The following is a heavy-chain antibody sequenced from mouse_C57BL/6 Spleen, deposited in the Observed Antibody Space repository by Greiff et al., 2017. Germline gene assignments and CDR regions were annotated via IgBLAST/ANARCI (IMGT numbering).Heavy chain of an antibody. D-gene: IGHD3-2*01. V-gene: IGHV1-72*01. Sequence: VQLQQPGAELVKPGASVKLSCKASGYTFTSYWMHWVKQRPGQGLEWIGRIDPNSGGTKYNEKFKGKATLTADKPSSTAYMQLSSLTSEDSAVYYCARADSSGYVGDFDYWGQGTTLTVSS. CDR3: ARADSSGYVGDFDY. J-gene: IGHJ2*01. CDR2: IDPNSGGT. CDR1: GYTFTSYW.